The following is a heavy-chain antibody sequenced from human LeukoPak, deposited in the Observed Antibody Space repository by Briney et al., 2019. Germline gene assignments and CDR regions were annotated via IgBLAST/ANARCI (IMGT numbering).Heavy chain of an antibody. CDR1: GASMSSNY. Sequence: SETLSLTCTVSGASMSSNYWSWIRQPPAKGLEWIGYIYHSGNTNYSPSLESRVTMSVDESKNQFSLRVHFVSAADTAVYYCASTRRAAVAGRFDSWGQGTLVTVSA. CDR2: IYHSGNT. V-gene: IGHV4-4*09. J-gene: IGHJ4*02. D-gene: IGHD6-19*01. CDR3: ASTRRAAVAGRFDS.